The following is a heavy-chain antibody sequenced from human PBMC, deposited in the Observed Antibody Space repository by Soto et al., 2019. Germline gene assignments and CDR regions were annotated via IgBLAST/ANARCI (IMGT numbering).Heavy chain of an antibody. D-gene: IGHD3-22*01. J-gene: IGHJ4*02. CDR1: GGSISSYY. Sequence: PSETLSLTCTVSGGSISSYYWSWIRQPPGKGLEWIGYLFYSGGTNYTPSLKSRVTISVDTSKNQFSLKLTSVTAADTAVYYCARDTSGYYGYFDDWGQGTLVTVSS. CDR3: ARDTSGYYGYFDD. CDR2: LFYSGGT. V-gene: IGHV4-59*01.